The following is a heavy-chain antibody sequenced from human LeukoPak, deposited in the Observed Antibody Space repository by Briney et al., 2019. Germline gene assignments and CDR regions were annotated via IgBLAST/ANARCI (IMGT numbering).Heavy chain of an antibody. D-gene: IGHD2-2*01. J-gene: IGHJ4*02. V-gene: IGHV3-11*01. CDR1: GFTFSDYY. Sequence: GGSLRLSCAASGFTFSDYYMSWVRQAPGKGLEWVSYISSSGSTIYYADSVKGRFTISRDNAKNSLYLQMNSLRAEDTAVYYCARDPDCSSTSCYPYFDYWGQGTLVTVSS. CDR3: ARDPDCSSTSCYPYFDY. CDR2: ISSSGSTI.